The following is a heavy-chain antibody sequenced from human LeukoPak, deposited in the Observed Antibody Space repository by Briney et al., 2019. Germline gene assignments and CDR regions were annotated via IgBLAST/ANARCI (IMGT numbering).Heavy chain of an antibody. CDR1: GGSFIGYY. D-gene: IGHD4-23*01. Sequence: PSETLSLTCALYGGSFIGYYCSWIRQPPGKGLEWIGEINHSGSTNYNPSLKSRVTISVDTSKNQFSLKLSSVTAADTAVYYCARGRVGGDAFDIWGHATMVTVSS. CDR2: INHSGST. V-gene: IGHV4-34*01. CDR3: ARGRVGGDAFDI. J-gene: IGHJ3*02.